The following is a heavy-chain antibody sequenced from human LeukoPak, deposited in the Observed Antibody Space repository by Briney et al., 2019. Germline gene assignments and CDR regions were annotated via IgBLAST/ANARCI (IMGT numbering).Heavy chain of an antibody. V-gene: IGHV4-39*01. J-gene: IGHJ3*02. Sequence: PSETLSLTCTVSGGSISSGDYYWGWIRQPPGKGLEWIGSIYYSGSTYYNPSLKSRVTISVDTSKNQFSLKLSSVTAADTAVYYCARHKAGPTGAFDIWGQGTMVTVSS. D-gene: IGHD4-17*01. CDR2: IYYSGST. CDR1: GGSISSGDYY. CDR3: ARHKAGPTGAFDI.